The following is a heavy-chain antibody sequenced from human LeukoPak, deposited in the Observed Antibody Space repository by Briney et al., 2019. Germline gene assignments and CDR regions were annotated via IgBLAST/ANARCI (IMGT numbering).Heavy chain of an antibody. CDR3: ARGFYGDYRGINLNYFDY. J-gene: IGHJ4*02. CDR2: IIPIFGTA. V-gene: IGHV1-69*01. D-gene: IGHD4-17*01. CDR1: GGTFTSYA. Sequence: SVTVSFTASGGTFTSYAISWVRQAPGQGGEGMRGIIPIFGTANYAQKFQGRVTITADESPSTAYMELSSLRSEDTAVYYCARGFYGDYRGINLNYFDYWGQGTLVTVSS.